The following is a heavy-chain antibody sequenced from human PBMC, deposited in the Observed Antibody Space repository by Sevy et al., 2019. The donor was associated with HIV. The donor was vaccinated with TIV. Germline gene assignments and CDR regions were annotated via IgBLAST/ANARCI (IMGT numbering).Heavy chain of an antibody. J-gene: IGHJ4*02. CDR1: GFTFSSYA. CDR2: ISGSGGST. CDR3: AKSVVVTAIRRSYFDY. D-gene: IGHD2-21*02. V-gene: IGHV3-23*01. Sequence: GGSLRLSCAASGFTFSSYAMSWVRQAPGKGLEWVSAISGSGGSTYYADSVKGRFTISRDNSKNTLYLQMNSLRAEDTAVYYCAKSVVVTAIRRSYFDYWGQGTLVTVSS.